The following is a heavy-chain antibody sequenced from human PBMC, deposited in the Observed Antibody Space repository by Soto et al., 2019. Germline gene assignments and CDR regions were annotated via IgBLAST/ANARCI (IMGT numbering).Heavy chain of an antibody. CDR1: VGTFSRYA. J-gene: IGHJ4*02. CDR2: IIPVFGKA. V-gene: IGHV1-69*01. CDR3: ARDCTLYYSSAYYYVY. Sequence: QVQLVQSGAEVKKPGSSVKVSCKASVGTFSRYAISWVRQAPGQGLEWMGGIIPVFGKANYAEKFQGRVTITADESTSTCYMELRSLTSEDTAVYYCARDCTLYYSSAYYYVYWGQGTLVTVSS. D-gene: IGHD3-22*01.